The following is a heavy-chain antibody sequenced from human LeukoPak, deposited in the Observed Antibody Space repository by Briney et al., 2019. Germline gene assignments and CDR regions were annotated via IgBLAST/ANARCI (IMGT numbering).Heavy chain of an antibody. CDR2: ISAYNGNT. Sequence: GASVTVSCTASGYTFTSYGISWVRQAPGQGLEWMGWISAYNGNTNYAQKLQGRVTMTTDTSTSTAYMELRSLRSDDTAVYYCARDEIKWEQQLTPDGLFDYWGQGTLVTVSS. V-gene: IGHV1-18*01. CDR1: GYTFTSYG. D-gene: IGHD6-13*01. J-gene: IGHJ4*02. CDR3: ARDEIKWEQQLTPDGLFDY.